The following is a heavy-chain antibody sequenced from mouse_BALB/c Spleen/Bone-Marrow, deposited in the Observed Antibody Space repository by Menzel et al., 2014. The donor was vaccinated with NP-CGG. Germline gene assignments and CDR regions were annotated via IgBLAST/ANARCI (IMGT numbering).Heavy chain of an antibody. CDR2: IDPSDSYT. CDR3: AGDSITTVVATDY. CDR1: GYTFTSYW. D-gene: IGHD1-1*01. J-gene: IGHJ2*01. Sequence: QVQLKQSGAELVKPGASVKLSCKASGYTFTSYWMHWVKQRPGQGLEWIGEIDPSDSYTNYNQKFKGKATLTVDKSSSTAYMQLSSLTSEDSAVYYCAGDSITTVVATDYWGQGTTLTVSS. V-gene: IGHV1-69*02.